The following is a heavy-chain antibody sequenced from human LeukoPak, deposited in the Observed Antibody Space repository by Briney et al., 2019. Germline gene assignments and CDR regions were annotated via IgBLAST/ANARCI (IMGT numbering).Heavy chain of an antibody. CDR2: MNPNSGNT. D-gene: IGHD3-3*01. Sequence: ASVKVSCKASGYTFTSYDINWVRQATGQGLEWMGWMNPNSGNTGYAQKFQGRVTMIRNTSISTAYMELSSLRSEDTAVYYCARGVRITIFGVVTNYYYMDVWGKGTTVTVSS. V-gene: IGHV1-8*01. J-gene: IGHJ6*03. CDR3: ARGVRITIFGVVTNYYYMDV. CDR1: GYTFTSYD.